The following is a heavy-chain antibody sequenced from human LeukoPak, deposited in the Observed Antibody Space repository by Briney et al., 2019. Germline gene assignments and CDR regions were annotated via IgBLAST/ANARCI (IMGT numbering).Heavy chain of an antibody. D-gene: IGHD3-22*01. V-gene: IGHV3-30-3*01. Sequence: GGSLRLSCAASGFTFSSYAMHWVRQAPGEGLEWVAVISYDGSNKYYADSVKGRFTISRDNSKNTLYLQMNSLRAEDTAVYYCARERRYYDSSGNWSDPWGQGTLVTVSS. CDR3: ARERRYYDSSGNWSDP. CDR2: ISYDGSNK. J-gene: IGHJ5*02. CDR1: GFTFSSYA.